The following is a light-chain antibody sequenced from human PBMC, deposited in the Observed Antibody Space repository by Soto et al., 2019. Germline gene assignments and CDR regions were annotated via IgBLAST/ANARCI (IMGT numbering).Light chain of an antibody. Sequence: QSALTQPASVSGSPGQSITISCTGTSSDVGGYNYVSWYQQHPGKAPKLMIFDVDNRPSGLSNRFSGSKSGNTASLTISGLQAEDEADHYCSSYTSSTTAVVFGGGTKLTVL. CDR1: SSDVGGYNY. V-gene: IGLV2-14*01. CDR2: DVD. J-gene: IGLJ2*01. CDR3: SSYTSSTTAVV.